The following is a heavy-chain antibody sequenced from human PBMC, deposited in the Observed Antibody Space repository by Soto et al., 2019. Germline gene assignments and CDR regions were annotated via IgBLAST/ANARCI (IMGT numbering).Heavy chain of an antibody. CDR1: GGSISSSNW. CDR2: IYHSGST. J-gene: IGHJ4*02. CDR3: ARDSGPGMGIAVAPRSFDY. V-gene: IGHV4-4*02. Sequence: QVQLQESGPGLVKPSGTLSLTCSVSGGSISSSNWWSWVRQPPGKGLEWIGEIYHSGSTNYNPSLKSRVTISVDKSKNQFSLKLSSVTAADTAVYYCARDSGPGMGIAVAPRSFDYWGQGTLVTVSS. D-gene: IGHD6-19*01.